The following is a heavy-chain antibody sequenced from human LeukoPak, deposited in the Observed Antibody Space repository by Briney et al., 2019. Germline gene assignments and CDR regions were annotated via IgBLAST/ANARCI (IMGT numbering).Heavy chain of an antibody. V-gene: IGHV4-38-2*01. CDR2: IYHSGST. J-gene: IGHJ4*02. Sequence: SETLSLTCAVSGYSISSGYYWGWIRQPPGKGLEWIGSIYHSGSTYYNPSLKSRVTISVDTSKNQFSLKLSSVTAADTAVYYCARVSHCSGGSCYFDYWGQGTLVTVSS. D-gene: IGHD2-15*01. CDR1: GYSISSGYY. CDR3: ARVSHCSGGSCYFDY.